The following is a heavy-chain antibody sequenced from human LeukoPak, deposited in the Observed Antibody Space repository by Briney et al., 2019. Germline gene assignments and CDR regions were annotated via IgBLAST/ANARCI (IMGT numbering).Heavy chain of an antibody. CDR3: ARGANEAFDI. CDR1: GFTFSSYS. Sequence: GGSLRLSCAASGFTFSSYSMNRVRQAPGKGLEWVSSIGSSSSSIYYADSVKGRFTISRDNAKNSLYLQMNSLRAEDTAVYYCARGANEAFDIWGQGTMVTVSS. J-gene: IGHJ3*02. V-gene: IGHV3-21*01. CDR2: IGSSSSSI.